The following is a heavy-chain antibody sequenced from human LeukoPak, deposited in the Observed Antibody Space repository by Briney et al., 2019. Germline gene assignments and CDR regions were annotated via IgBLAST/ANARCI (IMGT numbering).Heavy chain of an antibody. CDR3: AKLTSKDHYDSSGYYSGNFDY. V-gene: IGHV3-23*01. J-gene: IGHJ4*02. CDR1: GFTFTSYA. Sequence: PGGSLRLSCGASGFTFTSYAMSWIRQAPGKGLEWVSAISGGSTYYADSVKGRFTISRDNSKNTLSLQMISLRAEDTAVYYCAKLTSKDHYDSSGYYSGNFDYWGQGTLVTVSS. D-gene: IGHD3-22*01. CDR2: ISGGST.